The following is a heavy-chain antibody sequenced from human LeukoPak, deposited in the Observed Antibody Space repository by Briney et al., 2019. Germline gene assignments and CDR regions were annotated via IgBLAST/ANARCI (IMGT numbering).Heavy chain of an antibody. Sequence: GESLKISCKGSGYSFISYWIVWVRQMPGKGPEWMGVFHPGDSDTRYSPSFQGQVSFSADTSIDAAYLQWSSLKASDTAMYYCARRDSGSSSGYSIDYWGQGTLVTVSS. D-gene: IGHD3-22*01. CDR1: GYSFISYW. CDR3: ARRDSGSSSGYSIDY. V-gene: IGHV5-51*01. CDR2: FHPGDSDT. J-gene: IGHJ4*02.